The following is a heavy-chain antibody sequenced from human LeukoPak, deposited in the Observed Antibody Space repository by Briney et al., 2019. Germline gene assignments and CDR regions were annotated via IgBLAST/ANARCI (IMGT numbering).Heavy chain of an antibody. CDR3: ARLVRGGSSSWYRGHYYMDV. CDR2: INHSGST. V-gene: IGHV4-34*01. J-gene: IGHJ6*03. CDR1: GGPFSGYY. D-gene: IGHD6-13*01. Sequence: PSETLSLTCAVYGGPFSGYYWSWIRQPPGKGLEWIGEINHSGSTHYNPSLKSRVTISVDTSQKQFSLRLTSVTAADTAVYYCARLVRGGSSSWYRGHYYMDVWGKGTTVTISS.